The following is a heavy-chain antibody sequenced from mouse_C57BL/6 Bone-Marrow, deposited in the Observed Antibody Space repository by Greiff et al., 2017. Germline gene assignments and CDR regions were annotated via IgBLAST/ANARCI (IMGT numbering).Heavy chain of an antibody. V-gene: IGHV1-80*01. Sequence: VKLLESGAELVKPGASVKISCKASGYAFSSYWMNWVKQRPGKGLEWIGEIYPGDGDTNYNGKFKGKATLTADKSSSTAYMELRSLTSEDPAVYLCARGTLYYAMDYWGQGTSVTVSS. J-gene: IGHJ4*01. CDR2: IYPGDGDT. CDR1: GYAFSSYW. CDR3: ARGTLYYAMDY. D-gene: IGHD3-3*01.